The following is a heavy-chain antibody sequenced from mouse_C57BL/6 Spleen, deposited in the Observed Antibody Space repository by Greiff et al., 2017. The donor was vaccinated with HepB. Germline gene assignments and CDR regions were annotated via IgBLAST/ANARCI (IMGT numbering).Heavy chain of an antibody. J-gene: IGHJ2*01. V-gene: IGHV1-81*01. CDR2: IYPRSGNT. CDR3: ATHYYGSSYGDY. D-gene: IGHD1-1*01. Sequence: VQLQQSGAELARPGASVKLSCKASGYTFTSYGISWVKQRTGQGLEWIGEIYPRSGNTYYNEKFKGKATLTADKSSCTAYMELRSLTSEDSAVYVCATHYYGSSYGDYWGQGTTLTVSS. CDR1: GYTFTSYG.